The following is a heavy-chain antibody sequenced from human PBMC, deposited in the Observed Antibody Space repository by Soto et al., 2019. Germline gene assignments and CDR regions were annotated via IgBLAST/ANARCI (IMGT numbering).Heavy chain of an antibody. Sequence: QVQLVQSGAEVKKPGSSVKVSCKASGGTFSSYAISWVRQAPGQGLEWMGGIIPIFGTANYALKFQGRVTITADKSTSTAYMELSSLRSEDTAVYYCAREISPTMTLNYYYYGMDVWGQGTTVTVSS. D-gene: IGHD3-22*01. CDR3: AREISPTMTLNYYYYGMDV. CDR1: GGTFSSYA. V-gene: IGHV1-69*06. CDR2: IIPIFGTA. J-gene: IGHJ6*02.